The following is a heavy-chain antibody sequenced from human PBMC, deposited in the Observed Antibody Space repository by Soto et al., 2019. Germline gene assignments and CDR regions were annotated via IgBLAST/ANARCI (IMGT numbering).Heavy chain of an antibody. CDR3: ARIGAGYDFWSGYYKYYYYYGMDV. CDR2: ISSSSSTI. Sequence: EVQLVESGGGLVQPGGSLRLSCAASGFTFSSYSMNWVRQAPGKGLEWVSYISSSSSTIYYAYSVKGRFTISRDNAKNSLYLQMNSLRDEDTAVYYCARIGAGYDFWSGYYKYYYYYGMDVWGQGTTVTVSS. D-gene: IGHD3-3*01. CDR1: GFTFSSYS. J-gene: IGHJ6*02. V-gene: IGHV3-48*02.